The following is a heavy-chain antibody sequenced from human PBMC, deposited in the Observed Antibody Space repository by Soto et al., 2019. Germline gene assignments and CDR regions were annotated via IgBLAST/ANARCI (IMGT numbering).Heavy chain of an antibody. CDR3: ARDPSEYYDFWSGYYGEYYFDY. J-gene: IGHJ4*02. D-gene: IGHD3-3*01. CDR2: ISSSSSYI. Sequence: EVQLMESGGGLVKPGGSLRLSCAASGFTFSSYSMNWVRQAPGKGLEWVSSISSSSSYIYYADSVKGRFTISRDNAKNSLYLQMNSLRAEDTAVYYCARDPSEYYDFWSGYYGEYYFDYWGQGTLVTVSS. V-gene: IGHV3-21*01. CDR1: GFTFSSYS.